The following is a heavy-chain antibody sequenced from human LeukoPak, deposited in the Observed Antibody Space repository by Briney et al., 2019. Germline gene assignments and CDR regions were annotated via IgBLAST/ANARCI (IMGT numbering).Heavy chain of an antibody. CDR1: GFTFSSYA. Sequence: PGGSLRLSCAASGFTFSSYAMTWVRQAPGKGLEWVLAISGSDGSTYYADSMKGRFTISRDNSKNTLYLQMNSLRAEDTAVYYCAKVEFCSGGSCYFLDYWGQGTLVTVSS. V-gene: IGHV3-23*01. D-gene: IGHD2-15*01. CDR2: ISGSDGST. CDR3: AKVEFCSGGSCYFLDY. J-gene: IGHJ4*02.